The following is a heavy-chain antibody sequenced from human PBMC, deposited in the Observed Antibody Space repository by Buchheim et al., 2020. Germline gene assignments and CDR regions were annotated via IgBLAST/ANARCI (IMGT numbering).Heavy chain of an antibody. J-gene: IGHJ6*02. CDR3: ASTNSSSSVLDYYYYGMDV. D-gene: IGHD6-6*01. V-gene: IGHV4-59*12. CDR1: GGSISSYY. CDR2: IYYSGST. Sequence: QVQLQESGPGLVKPSETLSLTCTVSGGSISSYYWSWIRQPPGKGLEWIGYIYYSGSTNYNPSLKSRVTISVDKSKNQFSLKLSSVTAADTAVYYCASTNSSSSVLDYYYYGMDVWGQGTT.